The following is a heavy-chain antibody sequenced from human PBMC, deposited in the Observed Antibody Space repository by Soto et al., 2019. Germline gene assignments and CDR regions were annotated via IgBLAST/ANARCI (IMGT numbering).Heavy chain of an antibody. V-gene: IGHV1-3*01. J-gene: IGHJ4*02. CDR3: AREYSSSSHSDY. Sequence: ASVKVSCKASGYTFTSYAMHWVRQAPGQRLEWMGWINAGNGNTKYSQKFQGRVTITRDTSASTAYMELSSLRSEDTAVYYCAREYSSSSHSDYWGQGTLVTVSS. CDR2: INAGNGNT. D-gene: IGHD6-6*01. CDR1: GYTFTSYA.